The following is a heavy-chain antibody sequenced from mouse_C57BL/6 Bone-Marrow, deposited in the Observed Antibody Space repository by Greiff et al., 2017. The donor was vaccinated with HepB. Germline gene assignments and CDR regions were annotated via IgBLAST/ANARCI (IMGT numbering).Heavy chain of an antibody. CDR2: IYPGSGST. Sequence: QVQLQQSGAELVKPGASVKMSCKASGYTFTSYWITWVKQRPGQGLEWIGDIYPGSGSTNYNEKFKSKATLTVDTSSSTAYMQLSSLTSEDSAVYYCAREYYGCYYAMDYWGQGTSVTVSS. CDR3: AREYYGCYYAMDY. J-gene: IGHJ4*01. D-gene: IGHD1-1*01. V-gene: IGHV1-55*01. CDR1: GYTFTSYW.